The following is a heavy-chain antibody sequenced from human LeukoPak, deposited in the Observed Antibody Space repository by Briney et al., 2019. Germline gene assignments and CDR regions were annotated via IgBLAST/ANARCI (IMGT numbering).Heavy chain of an antibody. Sequence: GASVKVSCKASGYTFTSYAISWVRQAPGQGLEWMGWISAYNGNTNYAQKFQGRVTMTRDTSISTAYMELSRLRSDDTALYYCARGHYYADGRYPLHYWGQGTLVTVSS. D-gene: IGHD3-22*01. J-gene: IGHJ4*02. CDR3: ARGHYYADGRYPLHY. CDR1: GYTFTSYA. V-gene: IGHV1-18*01. CDR2: ISAYNGNT.